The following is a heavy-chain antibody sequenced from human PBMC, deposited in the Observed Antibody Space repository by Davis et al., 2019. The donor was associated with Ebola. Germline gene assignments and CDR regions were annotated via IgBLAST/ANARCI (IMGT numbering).Heavy chain of an antibody. V-gene: IGHV1-2*06. J-gene: IGHJ4*02. CDR1: GYTLTGYY. CDR3: ARAQFPTTSDH. D-gene: IGHD1-1*01. CDR2: INPNSGGT. Sequence: ASVKVSCKASGYTLTGYYMHWVRQAPGQGLEWMGRINPNSGGTNYAQNVQGRVTMTTDTSTSTAYMEVGSLRSDDTAVYYCARAQFPTTSDHWGQGTLVSVTS.